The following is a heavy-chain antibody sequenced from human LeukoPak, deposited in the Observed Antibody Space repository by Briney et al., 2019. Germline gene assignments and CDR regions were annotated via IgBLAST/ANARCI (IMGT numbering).Heavy chain of an antibody. CDR2: IHYIEST. D-gene: IGHD4-23*01. V-gene: IGHV4-59*01. CDR1: GGSIKSDY. Sequence: SETLSLTCTVSGGSIKSDYWSWIRQPPGKGLEWVGYIHYIESTSYNHSLKSRLTISMDTSKNQFSLNLTSVTAADTALYFCVRDSYGGNFYLERWGQGTLVTVSS. J-gene: IGHJ4*02. CDR3: VRDSYGGNFYLER.